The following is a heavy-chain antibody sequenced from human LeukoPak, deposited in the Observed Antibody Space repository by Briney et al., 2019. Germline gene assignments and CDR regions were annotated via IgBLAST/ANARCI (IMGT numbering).Heavy chain of an antibody. CDR3: AKLGITMIGVV. V-gene: IGHV3-48*03. D-gene: IGHD3-22*01. Sequence: PGGSLRLSCAASGFTLKRYEMHCVRQAPGRGREGVSYISSSGSNIYYTESVEGRYTISRDIAKHSLYLEMNSLISGDTRVYHCAKLGITMIGVVWGKGTTVSISS. CDR2: ISSSGSNI. J-gene: IGHJ6*04. CDR1: GFTLKRYE.